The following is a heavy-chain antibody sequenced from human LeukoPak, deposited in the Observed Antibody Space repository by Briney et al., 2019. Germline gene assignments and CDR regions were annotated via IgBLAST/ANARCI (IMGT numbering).Heavy chain of an antibody. D-gene: IGHD6-13*01. Sequence: GASVKVSCKASGYTFTSYYMHWVRQAPGQGLEWMGIINPSGGSTSYAQKFQGRVTMTRDMSTSTVYMELSSLGSEDTAVYYCARDKIAAAGDYYYYMDVWGKGTTVTVSS. CDR1: GYTFTSYY. CDR3: ARDKIAAAGDYYYYMDV. J-gene: IGHJ6*03. V-gene: IGHV1-46*01. CDR2: INPSGGST.